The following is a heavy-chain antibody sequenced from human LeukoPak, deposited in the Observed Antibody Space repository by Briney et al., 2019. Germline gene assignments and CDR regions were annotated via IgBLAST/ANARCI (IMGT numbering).Heavy chain of an antibody. V-gene: IGHV1-69*06. CDR1: GGTFSSYA. CDR3: ARGYYYGSGSSYIFDAFDI. J-gene: IGHJ3*02. Sequence: SVKVSCKASGGTFSSYAISWVRQAPGQGLEWMGGIIPIFGTANYAQKFQGRVTITADKSTSTAYMELSSLRSEDTAVYYCARGYYYGSGSSYIFDAFDIWGQGTMVTVSS. CDR2: IIPIFGTA. D-gene: IGHD3-10*01.